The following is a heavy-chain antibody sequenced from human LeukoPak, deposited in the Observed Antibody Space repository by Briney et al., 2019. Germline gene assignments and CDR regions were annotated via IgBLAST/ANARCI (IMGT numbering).Heavy chain of an antibody. CDR2: IIPIFGTA. Sequence: GASVKVSCKASGGTFSSYAISWVRQAPGQGFEWMGGIIPIFGTANYAQKFQGRVTITADESTSTAYMELSSLRSEDTAVYYCARSDYDILTGYRFYYYYMEVWGKGTTVTVSS. V-gene: IGHV1-69*01. J-gene: IGHJ6*03. CDR3: ARSDYDILTGYRFYYYYMEV. CDR1: GGTFSSYA. D-gene: IGHD3-9*01.